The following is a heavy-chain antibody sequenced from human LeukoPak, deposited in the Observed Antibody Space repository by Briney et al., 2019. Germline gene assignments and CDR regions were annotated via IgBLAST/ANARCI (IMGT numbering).Heavy chain of an antibody. CDR1: GFIFSNYG. CDR2: IRHDGSNK. V-gene: IGHV3-30*02. J-gene: IGHJ4*02. Sequence: GGSLRLSCTTSGFIFSNYGMHWVRQAPGKGLEWVAFIRHDGSNKYYADSVKGRFTISRDNAKNSLYLQMNSLRAEDTAVYYCATYRAWVTMIRGPEHWGQGTLVTVSS. D-gene: IGHD3-10*01. CDR3: ATYRAWVTMIRGPEH.